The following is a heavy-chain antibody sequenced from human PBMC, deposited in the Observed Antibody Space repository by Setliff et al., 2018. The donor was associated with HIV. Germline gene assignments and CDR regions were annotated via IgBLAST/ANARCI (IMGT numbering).Heavy chain of an antibody. CDR3: TRDRRGSNSWSGYNGGFDY. V-gene: IGHV3-15*07. D-gene: IGHD3-3*01. J-gene: IGHJ4*02. CDR1: GFSFSNAW. Sequence: GGSLRLSCAASGFSFSNAWMDWVRQAPGKGLEWVGRGYTKTDGGTTDYAAPVKGRFTISRDDSKTIAYLQTNSLTTEDTAVYFCTRDRRGSNSWSGYNGGFDYWGQGTLVTVSS. CDR2: GYTKTDGGTT.